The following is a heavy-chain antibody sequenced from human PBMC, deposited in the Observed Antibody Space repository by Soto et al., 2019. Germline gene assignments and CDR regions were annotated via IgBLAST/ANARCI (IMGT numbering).Heavy chain of an antibody. J-gene: IGHJ4*02. CDR3: AKATGSGSYYNLLPYYFDY. Sequence: GGSLRLSSAASGFTFSSYAMSWVRQAPGKGLEWVSAISGSGGSTYYADSVKGRFTISRDNSKNTPYLQMNSLRAEDTAVYYCAKATGSGSYYNLLPYYFDYWGQGTLVTVSS. V-gene: IGHV3-23*01. CDR1: GFTFSSYA. D-gene: IGHD3-10*01. CDR2: ISGSGGST.